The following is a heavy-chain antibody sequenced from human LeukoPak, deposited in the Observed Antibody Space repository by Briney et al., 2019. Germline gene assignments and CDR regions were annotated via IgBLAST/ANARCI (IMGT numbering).Heavy chain of an antibody. D-gene: IGHD3-3*01. V-gene: IGHV4-59*01. CDR2: ISYSGST. Sequence: SETLSLICSVSGDSISSYRWSWIRQPPGKGLEWIGYISYSGSTNYNPSLKSRVTISADTAKAQFSLKMSSVTAADTAVYYCATVTRSGYYLEYWGQGTLVTVSS. CDR3: ATVTRSGYYLEY. CDR1: GDSISSYR. J-gene: IGHJ4*02.